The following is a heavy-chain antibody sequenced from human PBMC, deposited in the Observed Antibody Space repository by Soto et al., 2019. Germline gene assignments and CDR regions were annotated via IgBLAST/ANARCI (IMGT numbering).Heavy chain of an antibody. V-gene: IGHV3-9*01. CDR2: ISWNSGSI. Sequence: GGSLRLSCAASGFTFDDYAMHWVRQAPGKGLEWVSGISWNSGSIGYADSVKGRFTISRDNAKNSLYLQMNSLRAEDTAVYYCAKDRDYGDATFDYWGQGTLVTVSS. J-gene: IGHJ4*02. CDR1: GFTFDDYA. D-gene: IGHD4-17*01. CDR3: AKDRDYGDATFDY.